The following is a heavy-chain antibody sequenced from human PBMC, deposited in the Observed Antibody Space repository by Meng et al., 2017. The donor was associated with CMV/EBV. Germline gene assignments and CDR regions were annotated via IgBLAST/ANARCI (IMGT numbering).Heavy chain of an antibody. J-gene: IGHJ6*02. CDR3: ARDIAAAGTYYYFFAMDV. CDR1: GFTFSNAW. Sequence: GGSLRLSCAASGFTFSNAWMNWVRQAPGKGLEWVSSISGSSTYTHYADSVKGRFTISRDNARNSLSLEMTSLRAEDTAVYYCARDIAAAGTYYYFFAMDVWGQGTTVTVSS. V-gene: IGHV3-21*01. D-gene: IGHD6-13*01. CDR2: ISGSSTYT.